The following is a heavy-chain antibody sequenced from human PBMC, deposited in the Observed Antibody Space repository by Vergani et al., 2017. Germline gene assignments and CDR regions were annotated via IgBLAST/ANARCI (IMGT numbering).Heavy chain of an antibody. CDR2: MNPNSGNT. CDR3: ASRRAIYYYYGMDV. D-gene: IGHD2-2*01. J-gene: IGHJ6*02. CDR1: GYTFTSYD. Sequence: QVQLVQSGAEVKKPGASVKVSCKASGYTFTSYDINSVRQATGQGLEWMGWMNPNSGNTGYAQKFQGRVTMTRNTSISTAYMELISLRSEYTTVYYCASRRAIYYYYGMDVWGQGTTVTVSS. V-gene: IGHV1-8*01.